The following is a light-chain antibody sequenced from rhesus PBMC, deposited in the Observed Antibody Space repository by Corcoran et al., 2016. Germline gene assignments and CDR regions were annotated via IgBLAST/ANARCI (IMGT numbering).Light chain of an antibody. CDR2: GAS. V-gene: IGKV1-38*01. Sequence: DIQLTQSPSSLSASVGDRVTITCWASQGISSYLAWYQQKSGKAPKLLIYGASNLQSGVPSRFSGSGSGTVFTLTISSLQPEDFATYYCRQRNSYPYSFGQGTKVKIK. CDR1: QGISSY. CDR3: RQRNSYPYS. J-gene: IGKJ2*01.